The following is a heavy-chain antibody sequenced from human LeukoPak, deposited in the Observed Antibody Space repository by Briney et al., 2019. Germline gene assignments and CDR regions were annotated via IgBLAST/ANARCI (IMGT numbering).Heavy chain of an antibody. D-gene: IGHD3-16*01. CDR2: IYYSGST. J-gene: IGHJ6*02. CDR3: ARRGGGSSV. Sequence: SETLSLTCTVFGGSINNYYWSWIRLPPGKGLEWIGYIYYSGSTNYNPSLKSRVTISVDTSKNQFSLKLTSVTAADTAVYYCARRGGGSSVWGQGTTVTVSS. CDR1: GGSINNYY. V-gene: IGHV4-59*08.